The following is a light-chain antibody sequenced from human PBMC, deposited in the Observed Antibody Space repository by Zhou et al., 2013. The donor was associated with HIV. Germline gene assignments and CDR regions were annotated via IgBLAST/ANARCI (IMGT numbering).Light chain of an antibody. CDR2: DTS. J-gene: IGKJ1*01. V-gene: IGKV3-20*01. Sequence: EIVLTQSPGTLSLSPGDRATLSCRASQSVDAKYLGWYQQKPGQAPRLLIYDTSSRAAGIPDRFSGSGSGTDFTLTISRLEPEDFAVYYCQQYDNSRWTFGQGTKVDLK. CDR3: QQYDNSRWT. CDR1: QSVDAKY.